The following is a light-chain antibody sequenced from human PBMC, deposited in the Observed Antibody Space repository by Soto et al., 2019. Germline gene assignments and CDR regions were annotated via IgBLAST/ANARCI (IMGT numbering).Light chain of an antibody. CDR1: QSVSSSY. CDR3: QHYET. V-gene: IGKV3-20*01. Sequence: ESVLTQSPGTLSLSPGERATLPCRASQSVSSSYLAWYQQKPGQAPRLLIFGASSRATGIPDRFSGSGSGTDFTLTISRLEPEDFAVYYCQHYETFGQGTKVEIK. J-gene: IGKJ1*01. CDR2: GAS.